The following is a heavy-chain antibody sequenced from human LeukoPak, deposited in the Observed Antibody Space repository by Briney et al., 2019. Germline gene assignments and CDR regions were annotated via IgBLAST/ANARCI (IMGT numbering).Heavy chain of an antibody. J-gene: IGHJ4*02. CDR3: ARGLYYYGSGSYDGLPEYYFDY. CDR1: GGTFSSYA. CDR2: IIPIFGTA. V-gene: IGHV1-69*05. Sequence: ASVKVSCKASGGTFSSYAISWVRQAPGQGLEWMGGIIPIFGTANYAQKFQGRVTMTRNTSISTAYMELSSLRSEDTAVYYCARGLYYYGSGSYDGLPEYYFDYWGQGTLVTVSS. D-gene: IGHD3-10*01.